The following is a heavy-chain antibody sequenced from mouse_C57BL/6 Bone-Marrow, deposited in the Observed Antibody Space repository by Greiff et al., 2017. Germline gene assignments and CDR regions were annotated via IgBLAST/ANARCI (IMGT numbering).Heavy chain of an antibody. CDR1: GYTFTSYW. J-gene: IGHJ2*01. D-gene: IGHD2-3*01. CDR3: ARYGIYDGYYYDIDY. CDR2: IDPSDSGT. Sequence: QVQLQQPGAELVRPGSSVKLSCKASGYTFTSYWMHWVKQRPIQGLEWIGNIDPSDSGTHYNQKFKDKATLTVDKSSSTAYMQLISLTSCDSAVYYCARYGIYDGYYYDIDYWGQGTTLTVSS. V-gene: IGHV1-52*01.